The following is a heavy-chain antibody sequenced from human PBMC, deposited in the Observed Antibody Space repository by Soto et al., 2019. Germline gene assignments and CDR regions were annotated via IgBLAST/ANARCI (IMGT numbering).Heavy chain of an antibody. CDR3: ARGRGTGRRPWNWFDP. CDR2: IYYSGST. J-gene: IGHJ5*02. V-gene: IGHV4-31*03. D-gene: IGHD2-8*02. CDR1: GGSISSGGYY. Sequence: SETLSLTCTVSGGSISSGGYYWSWIRQHPGKGLEWIGYIYYSGSTYYNPSLKSRVTISVDTSKNQFSLKLSSVTAADTAVYYCARGRGTGRRPWNWFDPWGQGTLVTVS.